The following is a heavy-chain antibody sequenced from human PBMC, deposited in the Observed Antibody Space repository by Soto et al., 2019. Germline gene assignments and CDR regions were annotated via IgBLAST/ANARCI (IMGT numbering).Heavy chain of an antibody. CDR1: GDSITSNSYF. V-gene: IGHV4-39*01. Sequence: SETLSLTCTVSGDSITSNSYFWAWIRQPPGKGLEWIGSIYYSGTTYYNPSLKSRVTISVDRSKNQFSLKLNSVTAGDTAVYYCARIPAVTYFYRANGSFDILQPFWGQGALVTVSS. CDR2: IYYSGTT. J-gene: IGHJ4*02. D-gene: IGHD2-8*01. CDR3: ARIPAVTYFYRANGSFDILQPF.